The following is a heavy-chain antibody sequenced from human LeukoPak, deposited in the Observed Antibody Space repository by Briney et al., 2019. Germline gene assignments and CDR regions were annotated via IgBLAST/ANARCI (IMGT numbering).Heavy chain of an antibody. D-gene: IGHD3-10*01. CDR1: GFTFSSYA. CDR3: AKATQYGSGNYDY. Sequence: GGSLRLSCAASGFTFSSYAMTWVRQAPGKGLEWVSAISGSGGITYYADSVKGRFTISRDNSKNTLYLQMRSLRAEDTAVYYCAKATQYGSGNYDYWGQGSLVTVPS. CDR2: ISGSGGIT. J-gene: IGHJ4*02. V-gene: IGHV3-23*01.